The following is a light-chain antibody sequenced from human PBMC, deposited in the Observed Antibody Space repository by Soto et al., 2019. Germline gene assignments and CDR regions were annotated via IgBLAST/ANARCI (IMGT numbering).Light chain of an antibody. Sequence: EIVMTQSPGTLSVSPGERATLSCRASQSIGTNLGWYQQRPGQSPRLLIYGASARAPGVPARFSATGSGTDFTLAISSLQPEDCAIDYCQQYKDGPPMYTLGQGTKLEIK. J-gene: IGKJ2*01. V-gene: IGKV3-15*01. CDR2: GAS. CDR3: QQYKDGPPMYT. CDR1: QSIGTN.